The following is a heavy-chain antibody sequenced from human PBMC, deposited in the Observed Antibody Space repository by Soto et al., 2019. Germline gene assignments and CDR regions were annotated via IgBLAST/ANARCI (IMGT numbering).Heavy chain of an antibody. V-gene: IGHV3-30*18. CDR1: GFTFSSYG. Sequence: GGSLRLSCAASGFTFSSYGMHWVRQAPGKGLEWVAVISYDGSNKYYADSVKGRFTISRDNSKNTLYLQMNSLRAEDTAVYYCAKASGPSGSRTNWFDPWGQGTLVTVS. CDR2: ISYDGSNK. D-gene: IGHD2-15*01. J-gene: IGHJ5*02. CDR3: AKASGPSGSRTNWFDP.